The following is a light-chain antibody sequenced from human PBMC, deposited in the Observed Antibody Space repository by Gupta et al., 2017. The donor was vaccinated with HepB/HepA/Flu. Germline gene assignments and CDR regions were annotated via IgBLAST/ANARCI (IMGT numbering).Light chain of an antibody. V-gene: IGLV1-47*01. J-gene: IGLJ2*01. CDR3: AAWDNSLNAV. Sequence: HSVLTQPPSASGTPGQRVTIACSGSTSNIANNSVYLYQHLPGAAPILLISMTDRRPAGVPDRFSGSKSGTSASLAISGLRAEEEGDYYCAAWDNSLNAVFGGGTKLTVL. CDR1: TSNIANNS. CDR2: MTD.